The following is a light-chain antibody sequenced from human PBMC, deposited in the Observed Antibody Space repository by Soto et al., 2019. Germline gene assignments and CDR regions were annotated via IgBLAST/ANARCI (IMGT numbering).Light chain of an antibody. J-gene: IGLJ1*01. CDR2: GNS. V-gene: IGLV1-40*01. Sequence: SVVTQPPSVSGAPRQRVTISFTGSSSKIGAGYDVHWYQQLPGTAPKLLIYGNSNRPSGVPDRFSGSKSGTSASLAITGLQAEDEADYYCQPPDSSPSGSVLATGSKVTVL. CDR1: SSKIGAGYD. CDR3: QPPDSSPSGSV.